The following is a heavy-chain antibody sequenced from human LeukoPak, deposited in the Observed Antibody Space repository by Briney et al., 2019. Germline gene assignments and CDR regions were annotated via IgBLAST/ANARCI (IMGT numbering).Heavy chain of an antibody. V-gene: IGHV1-8*01. CDR3: ARGTLTGTIGDY. CDR2: MNPNSGNA. J-gene: IGHJ4*02. CDR1: GYTFTSYD. D-gene: IGHD1-7*01. Sequence: ASVKVSCKASGYTFTSYDINWVRQATGQGLEWMGWMNPNSGNAGYAQKFQGRVTMTRNTSISTAYMELSSLRSEDTAVYYCARGTLTGTIGDYWGQETLVTVSS.